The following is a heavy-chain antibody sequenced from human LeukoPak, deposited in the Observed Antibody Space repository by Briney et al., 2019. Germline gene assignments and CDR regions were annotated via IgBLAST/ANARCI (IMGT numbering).Heavy chain of an antibody. V-gene: IGHV3-64*01. CDR3: ARSITIIAGWFDT. CDR1: GFTFSTYA. CDR2: LSTNGGSA. J-gene: IGHJ5*02. Sequence: PGGSLRLSCAASGFTFSTYAMHWVRQAPGKGLEYVSTLSTNGGSAYYANFVKGGFTISRDNSKNTLYLQMGSLRPEDMAVYYCARSITIIAGWFDTWGQGTLVTVSS. D-gene: IGHD3-22*01.